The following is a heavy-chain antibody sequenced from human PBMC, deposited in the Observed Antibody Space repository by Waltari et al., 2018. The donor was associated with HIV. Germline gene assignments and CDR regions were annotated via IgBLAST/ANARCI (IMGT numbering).Heavy chain of an antibody. CDR2: KKAGGREE. Sequence: EGELVVSGGNLVQPGGSLRLSCVASVFAFRNLWMTWVRQAPGKGPAGVANKKAGGREEYYVDSARGRLTVSRENAKKSLCLDISSLGPDDTGVYYCATNGDSSFDSWGQGTTVTVSS. CDR3: ATNGDSSFDS. J-gene: IGHJ3*02. D-gene: IGHD2-21*02. CDR1: VFAFRNLW. V-gene: IGHV3-7*01.